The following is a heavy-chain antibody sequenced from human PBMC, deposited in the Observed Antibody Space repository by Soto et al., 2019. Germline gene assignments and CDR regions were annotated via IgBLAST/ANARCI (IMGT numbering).Heavy chain of an antibody. D-gene: IGHD3-10*01. CDR2: ISGSGGST. V-gene: IGHV3-23*01. J-gene: IGHJ6*03. Sequence: GGSLRLSCAASGFTFSSYAMSWVRQAPGKGLEWVSAISGSGGSTYYADSVKGRFTISRDNSKNTLYLQMNSLRAEDTAVYYCAKDKPTPGGYYYYYMDVWGKGTTVTVSS. CDR1: GFTFSSYA. CDR3: AKDKPTPGGYYYYYMDV.